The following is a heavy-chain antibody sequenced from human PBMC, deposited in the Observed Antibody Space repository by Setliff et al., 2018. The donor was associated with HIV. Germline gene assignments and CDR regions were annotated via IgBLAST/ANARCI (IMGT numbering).Heavy chain of an antibody. D-gene: IGHD3-10*01. Sequence: GGSLRLSCAASGFTLSASAMHWVRQAPGKGLEWVAFIQYDGSTEKYAGSVRGRFTISRDISKNTLYLQMNSLRAEDTAVYYCVRRGDYYYYYAMDFWGQGSLVTVSS. V-gene: IGHV3-30*02. CDR3: VRRGDYYYYYAMDF. CDR1: GFTLSASA. J-gene: IGHJ6*02. CDR2: IQYDGSTE.